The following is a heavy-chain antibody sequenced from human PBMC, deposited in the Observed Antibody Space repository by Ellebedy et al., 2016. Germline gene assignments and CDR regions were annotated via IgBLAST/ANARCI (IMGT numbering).Heavy chain of an antibody. D-gene: IGHD3-16*01. CDR3: TRMGVLPTSYYGMDV. CDR1: EFSVSTNY. Sequence: GESLKISCAASEFSVSTNYMSWVRQAPGKGLEWVSVIYSGGSTYYTDSVKGRFTISRDNVKNMLYLQMNSLRVEDTALYYCTRMGVLPTSYYGMDVWGQGTTVTVSS. V-gene: IGHV3-66*01. J-gene: IGHJ6*02. CDR2: IYSGGST.